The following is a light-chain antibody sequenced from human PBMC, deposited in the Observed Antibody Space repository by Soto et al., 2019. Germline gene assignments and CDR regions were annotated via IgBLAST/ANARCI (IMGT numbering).Light chain of an antibody. J-gene: IGLJ3*02. Sequence: QSVLSQPPSVSEAPRQRVTICCSGTSSNIGNNAVTWYQQLPGKAPKLIIFYDDLLPSGVSDRFSASKSGTSASLAISGLQSDDEADYYCAVWDDNLNGPVFGGGTQLTVL. CDR1: SSNIGNNA. CDR2: YDD. V-gene: IGLV1-36*01. CDR3: AVWDDNLNGPV.